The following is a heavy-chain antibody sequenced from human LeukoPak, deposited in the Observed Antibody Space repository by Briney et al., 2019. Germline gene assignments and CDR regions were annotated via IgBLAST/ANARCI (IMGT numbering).Heavy chain of an antibody. Sequence: SETLSLTCSVPIDSITNYYWSWIRQPPGKGLEWIGSIYHSGNTNKNPSLTTRVTMSVDTSKTQITLRLSSVTAADTAVYYCAREEGIAAAGALEYWGQGILVTVSS. D-gene: IGHD6-13*01. CDR3: AREEGIAAAGALEY. J-gene: IGHJ4*02. CDR2: IYHSGNT. V-gene: IGHV4-59*01. CDR1: IDSITNYY.